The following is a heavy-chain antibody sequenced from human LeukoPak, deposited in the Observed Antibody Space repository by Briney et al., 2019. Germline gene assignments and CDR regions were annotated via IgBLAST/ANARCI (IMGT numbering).Heavy chain of an antibody. CDR2: ISSSGSTI. V-gene: IGHV3-48*03. CDR3: ARVPMGPLRWLRSNYYYYGMDV. CDR1: GFTFSSYE. J-gene: IGHJ6*04. Sequence: PGGFLRLSCAASGFTFSSYEMNWVRQAPGKGLEWVSYISSSGSTIYYADSVKGRFTISRDNAKNSLYLQMNSLRAEDTAVYYCARVPMGPLRWLRSNYYYYGMDVWGKGTTVTVSS. D-gene: IGHD5-12*01.